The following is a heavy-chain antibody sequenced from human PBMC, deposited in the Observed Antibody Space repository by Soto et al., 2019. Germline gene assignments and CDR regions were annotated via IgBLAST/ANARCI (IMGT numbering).Heavy chain of an antibody. CDR2: INHSGST. J-gene: IGHJ6*03. V-gene: IGHV4-34*01. D-gene: IGHD4-17*01. CDR3: ARGPPGTSTVTTPYYLDV. Sequence: QVQLQQWGAGLLKPSETLSLTCAVYGGSFSGYYWSWIRQPPGKGLEWIGEINHSGSTNYNPSLTSRVNISVDTYKTQFSMKLSSVTAADTAVYYCARGPPGTSTVTTPYYLDVWGKGTTVTVSS. CDR1: GGSFSGYY.